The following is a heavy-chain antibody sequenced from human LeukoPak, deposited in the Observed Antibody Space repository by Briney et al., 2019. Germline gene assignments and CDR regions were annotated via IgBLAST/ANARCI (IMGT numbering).Heavy chain of an antibody. J-gene: IGHJ1*01. D-gene: IGHD3-22*01. CDR2: ISSGGST. CDR1: GASISSSY. CDR3: ARDQTYYVSSGYYYVTYLQH. Sequence: SETLSLTCTVSGASISSSYCTWIRQPAGGGLEWIGRISSGGSTTYNPSYKSRVTMSLDTSKKQFSLNLTSVTAADTAVYYCARDQTYYVSSGYYYVTYLQHWGQGILVTVSS. V-gene: IGHV4-4*07.